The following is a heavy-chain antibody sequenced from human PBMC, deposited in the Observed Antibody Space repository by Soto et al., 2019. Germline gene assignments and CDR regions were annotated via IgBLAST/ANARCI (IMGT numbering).Heavy chain of an antibody. V-gene: IGHV3-23*01. J-gene: IGHJ3*01. CDR3: ARPYGGKIGDAPDL. CDR2: ISDAAGSA. D-gene: IGHD4-17*01. CDR1: GFTFSSYA. Sequence: GGSRRLSWVASGFTFSSYAMSGVRQVPGKGLEWVSTISDAAGSAYYVDSVKGRFTISRDNSKKTLYLQMNSPRAEDSAVYNCARPYGGKIGDAPDLWGPGTMVTVSS.